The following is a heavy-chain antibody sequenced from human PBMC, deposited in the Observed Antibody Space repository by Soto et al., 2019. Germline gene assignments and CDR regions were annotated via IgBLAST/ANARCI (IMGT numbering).Heavy chain of an antibody. V-gene: IGHV1-69*01. CDR3: AREHYYDSSGFFNPFDY. CDR2: IIPIFGTA. D-gene: IGHD3-22*01. Sequence: QVQLVQSGAEVKKPGSSVKVSCKASGGTFSSYAISWVRQAPGQGLEWMGGIIPIFGTANYAQKFQGRVTITADESTSKAYMELSSLRSEDTAVYYCAREHYYDSSGFFNPFDYWGQGTLVTVSS. J-gene: IGHJ4*02. CDR1: GGTFSSYA.